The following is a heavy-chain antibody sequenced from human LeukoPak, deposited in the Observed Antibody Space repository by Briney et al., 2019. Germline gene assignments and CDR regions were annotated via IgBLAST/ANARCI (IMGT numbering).Heavy chain of an antibody. D-gene: IGHD7-27*01. V-gene: IGHV3-33*01. J-gene: IGHJ4*02. CDR3: ARDRSWGSQCYFDY. Sequence: PGGSLRLSCAASGFHFSTNGMHWVRQAPGKGLEWVGVIWFDGSNKIYAESVKGRFTISRDNSKNTLYLQMNSLRAEDTAVYYSARDRSWGSQCYFDYWGQGTLVTVSS. CDR1: GFHFSTNG. CDR2: IWFDGSNK.